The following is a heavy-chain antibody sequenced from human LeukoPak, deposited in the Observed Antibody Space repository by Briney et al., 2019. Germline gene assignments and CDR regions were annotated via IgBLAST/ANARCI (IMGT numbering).Heavy chain of an antibody. CDR3: ARGGSRFSD. D-gene: IGHD3-3*01. J-gene: IGHJ4*02. CDR2: IYSSGNT. V-gene: IGHV4-59*01. Sequence: SETLSLTCTVSHGSISTYYWNWIRQPPGKGLEWIGYIYSSGNTNYNPSLKSRVTMSVDTSKNHFSLRLSSVTPANTAVYCCARGGSRFSDWGQGTLVTVSS. CDR1: HGSISTYY.